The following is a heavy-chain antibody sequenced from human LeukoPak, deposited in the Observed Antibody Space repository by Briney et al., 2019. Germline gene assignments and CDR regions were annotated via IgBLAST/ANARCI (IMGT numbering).Heavy chain of an antibody. CDR2: INHSGST. D-gene: IGHD2-2*01. CDR1: GGSFSGYY. Sequence: PSETLSLTCAVYGGSFSGYYWSWIRQPPGKGLEWIGEINHSGSTNYSPSLKSRVTISVDTSKNQFSLKLSSVTAADTAVYYCARGSPSGDIVVVPAAMKSAVWFDPWGQGTLVTVSS. V-gene: IGHV4-34*01. J-gene: IGHJ5*02. CDR3: ARGSPSGDIVVVPAAMKSAVWFDP.